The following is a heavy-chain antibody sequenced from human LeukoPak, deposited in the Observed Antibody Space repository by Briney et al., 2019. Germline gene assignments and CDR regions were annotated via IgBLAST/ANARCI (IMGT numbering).Heavy chain of an antibody. CDR3: ASDYYDSSGPMDV. J-gene: IGHJ6*02. D-gene: IGHD3-22*01. Sequence: GGSLRLSCAASGFTFSDYYMSWIRQAPGKGLEWVSYISSSGSTIYYADSVKGRFTISRHNSKNTLYLQMNSLRAEDTAVYYCASDYYDSSGPMDVWGQGTTVTVSS. V-gene: IGHV3-11*01. CDR2: ISSSGSTI. CDR1: GFTFSDYY.